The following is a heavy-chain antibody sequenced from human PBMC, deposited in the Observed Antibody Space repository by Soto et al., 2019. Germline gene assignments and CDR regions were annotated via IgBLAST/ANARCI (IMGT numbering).Heavy chain of an antibody. D-gene: IGHD1-7*01. CDR3: ARDPFWNYVSGGDY. CDR2: IWYDGSNK. CDR1: GFTFSSYG. J-gene: IGHJ4*02. Sequence: QVQLVESGGGVVQPGRSLRLSCAASGFTFSSYGMHWVRQAPGKGLEWVAVIWYDGSNKYYADSVKGRFTISRDNSKNTLYLQMNSLRAEDRAVYYCARDPFWNYVSGGDYWGQGTLVTVSS. V-gene: IGHV3-33*01.